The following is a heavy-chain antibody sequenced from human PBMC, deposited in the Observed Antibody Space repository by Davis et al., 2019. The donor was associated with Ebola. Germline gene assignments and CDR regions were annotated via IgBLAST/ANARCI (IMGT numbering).Heavy chain of an antibody. V-gene: IGHV3-11*04. CDR2: ISSSGSTI. Sequence: GESLKTSCAASGFTFSDYYMSWIRQAPGKGLEWVSYISSSGSTIYYADSVKGRFTISRDNAKNTLYLQMNSLRAEDTAVYYCARFSPYYFDYWGQGTLVTVSS. J-gene: IGHJ4*02. CDR1: GFTFSDYY. CDR3: ARFSPYYFDY.